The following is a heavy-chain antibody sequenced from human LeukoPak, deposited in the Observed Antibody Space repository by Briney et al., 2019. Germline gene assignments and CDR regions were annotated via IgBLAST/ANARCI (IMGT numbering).Heavy chain of an antibody. V-gene: IGHV3-48*03. CDR3: ARYSGNYYAWLDP. CDR2: ISSSATTI. CDR1: GFTFSSYE. Sequence: PGGSLRLSCAASGFTFSSYEMNWVRQAPGKGLEWISYISSSATTIYYADSVKGRFTISRDNAKNSLYLQMNSLRAEDTAVYYCARYSGNYYAWLDPWGQGTLVTVSS. J-gene: IGHJ5*02. D-gene: IGHD1-26*01.